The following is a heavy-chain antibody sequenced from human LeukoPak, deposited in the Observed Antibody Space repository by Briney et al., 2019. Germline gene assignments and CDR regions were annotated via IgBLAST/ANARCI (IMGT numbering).Heavy chain of an antibody. CDR2: ISAYNGNT. J-gene: IGHJ4*02. Sequence: ASVKVSCKASGYTFTSYGISWVRQAPGQGLEWMGWISAYNGNTNYAQKLQGRVTMTTDTSTSTAYMELRSLRSDDTAVYYCARGEEYYYDVVGPWYFDYWGQGTLVTVSS. CDR1: GYTFTSYG. D-gene: IGHD3-22*01. CDR3: ARGEEYYYDVVGPWYFDY. V-gene: IGHV1-18*01.